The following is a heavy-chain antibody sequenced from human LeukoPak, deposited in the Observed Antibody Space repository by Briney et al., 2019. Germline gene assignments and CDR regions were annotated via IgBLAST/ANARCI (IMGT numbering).Heavy chain of an antibody. CDR3: AKDKIQLWLLNGRMPWFDP. J-gene: IGHJ5*02. CDR2: IRYDGSNK. CDR1: GFTFSSYG. V-gene: IGHV3-30*02. Sequence: PGGSLRLSCAASGFTFSSYGMHWVRQAPGKGLEWVAFIRYDGSNKYYADSVKGRFTISRDNSKNTLYLQMNSLRAEDTAVYYCAKDKIQLWLLNGRMPWFDPWGQGTWSPSPQ. D-gene: IGHD5-18*01.